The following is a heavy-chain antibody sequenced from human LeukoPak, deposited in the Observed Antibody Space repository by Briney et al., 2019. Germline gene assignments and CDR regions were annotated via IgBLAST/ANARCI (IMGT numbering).Heavy chain of an antibody. CDR1: GGTFISYA. Sequence: GASVKVSCKASGGTFISYAISWVRQAPGQGLEWMGGIIPIFGTANYAQKFQGRVTITADESTSTAYMELSSLRSEDTAVYYCARYYDSSGSIDAFDIWGQGTMVTVSS. J-gene: IGHJ3*02. D-gene: IGHD3-22*01. CDR2: IIPIFGTA. CDR3: ARYYDSSGSIDAFDI. V-gene: IGHV1-69*13.